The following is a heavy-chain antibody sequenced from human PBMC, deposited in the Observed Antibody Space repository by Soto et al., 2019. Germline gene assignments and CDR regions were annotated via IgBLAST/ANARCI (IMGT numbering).Heavy chain of an antibody. CDR3: ARDLRIGGAGTRVYDYYYGMDV. V-gene: IGHV4-61*01. CDR2: IYYSGST. Sequence: QVQLQESGPGLVKPSETLSLTCTVSGGSVSSGSYYWSWIRQPPGKGLEWIGYIYYSGSTNYNPSLKSRVTASVDTSKNQFSLKPSSVTAAATAVYYCARDLRIGGAGTRVYDYYYGMDVWGQGNTVTVSS. CDR1: GGSVSSGSYY. D-gene: IGHD6-13*01. J-gene: IGHJ6*02.